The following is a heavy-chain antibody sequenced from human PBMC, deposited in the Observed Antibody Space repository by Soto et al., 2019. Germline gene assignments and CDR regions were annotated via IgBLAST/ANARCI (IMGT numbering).Heavy chain of an antibody. Sequence: GGSLRLSCAASGFTFSSYAMHWVRQAPGKGLEWVAVISYDGSNKYYADSVKGRFTISRDNSKNTLYLQMNSLRAEDTAVYYCARDGKVRGADVWGQGTTVTVSS. CDR1: GFTFSSYA. CDR3: ARDGKVRGADV. D-gene: IGHD3-10*01. J-gene: IGHJ6*02. V-gene: IGHV3-30-3*01. CDR2: ISYDGSNK.